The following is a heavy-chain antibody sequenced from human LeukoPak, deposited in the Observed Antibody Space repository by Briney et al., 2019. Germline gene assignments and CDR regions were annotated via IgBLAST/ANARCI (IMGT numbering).Heavy chain of an antibody. CDR1: GYSISSGYY. V-gene: IGHV4-38-2*02. CDR2: IYHSGST. J-gene: IGHJ2*01. CDR3: ARDAFYSPATPRGNFDL. Sequence: NPSETLSLTCTVSGYSISSGYYWGWIRQPPGKGLEWIGSIYHSGSTYYNPSLKSRVTISVDTSKNQFSLKLSSVTAADTAVYYCARDAFYSPATPRGNFDLWGRGTLVTVSS. D-gene: IGHD2-15*01.